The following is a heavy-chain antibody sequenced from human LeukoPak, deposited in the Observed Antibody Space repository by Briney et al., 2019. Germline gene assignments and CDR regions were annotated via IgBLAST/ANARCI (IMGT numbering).Heavy chain of an antibody. D-gene: IGHD1-26*01. V-gene: IGHV3-21*01. CDR2: ISSSSSYI. J-gene: IGHJ4*02. CDR3: ARLVGDRTIYDY. Sequence: GGSLRLSCAASGFTFSSYSMNWVRQAPWKGLEWVSSISSSSSYIYYADSVKGRFTISRDNTKNSLYLQMNSLRVEDTAVYYCARLVGDRTIYDYWGQGALVTVSS. CDR1: GFTFSSYS.